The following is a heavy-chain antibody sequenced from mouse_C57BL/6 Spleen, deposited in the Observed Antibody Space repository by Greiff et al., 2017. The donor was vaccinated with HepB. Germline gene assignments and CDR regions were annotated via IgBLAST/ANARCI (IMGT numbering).Heavy chain of an antibody. CDR3: ARKDYGSSSYWYFDV. D-gene: IGHD1-1*01. CDR1: GYTFTSYT. V-gene: IGHV1-4*01. Sequence: QVQLQQSGAELARPGASVKMSCKASGYTFTSYTMHWVKQRPGQGLEWIGYINPSSGYTKYKQKFKDKATLTADKSSSTAYKQLSSLTSEDSAVYYCARKDYGSSSYWYFDVWGTGTTVTVSS. CDR2: INPSSGYT. J-gene: IGHJ1*03.